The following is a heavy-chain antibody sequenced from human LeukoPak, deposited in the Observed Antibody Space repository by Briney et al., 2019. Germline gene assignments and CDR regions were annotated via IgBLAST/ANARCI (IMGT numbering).Heavy chain of an antibody. Sequence: GGSLRLSCAASGLTFSSYWMTWVRQAPGKGLEWVGRIKSKTGGGTSDYAAPVTGRFTISRDDSKSTLYLEMNSLKTEDTGVYYCSTLWYGAWGQGTLVTVSS. D-gene: IGHD3-10*01. V-gene: IGHV3-15*01. CDR1: GLTFSSYW. J-gene: IGHJ5*02. CDR2: IKSKTGGGTS. CDR3: STLWYGA.